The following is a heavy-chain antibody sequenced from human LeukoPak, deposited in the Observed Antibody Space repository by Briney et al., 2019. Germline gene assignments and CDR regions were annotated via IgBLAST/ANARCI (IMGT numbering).Heavy chain of an antibody. V-gene: IGHV4-59*08. CDR2: ISYGGST. CDR1: GGSINSYY. J-gene: IGHJ5*02. D-gene: IGHD1-1*01. Sequence: SETLSLTCIVSGGSINSYYWTWIRQPPGKGLEWIGFISYGGSTNYNPSLKSRVTISLDTSKNQFSLRLSSVTVADTAVYYCARGSPRYGRERKWFDPWGQGTQVTVSS. CDR3: ARGSPRYGRERKWFDP.